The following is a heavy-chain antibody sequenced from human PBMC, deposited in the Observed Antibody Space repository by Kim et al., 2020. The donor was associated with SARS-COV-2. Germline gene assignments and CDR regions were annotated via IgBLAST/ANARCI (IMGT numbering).Heavy chain of an antibody. D-gene: IGHD3-9*01. V-gene: IGHV1-18*01. CDR1: GYTFTSYG. Sequence: ASVKVSCKASGYTFTSYGISWVRQAPGQGLEWMGWISAYNGNTNYAQKLQGRVTMTTDTSTSTAYMELRSLRSDDTAVYYCARVCYDILTGYCPFDYWGQGTLVTVSS. J-gene: IGHJ4*02. CDR2: ISAYNGNT. CDR3: ARVCYDILTGYCPFDY.